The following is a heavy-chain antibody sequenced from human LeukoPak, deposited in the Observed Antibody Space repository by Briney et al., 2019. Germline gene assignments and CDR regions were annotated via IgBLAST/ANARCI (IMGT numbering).Heavy chain of an antibody. CDR3: AREFRQTYSSGWSLDY. J-gene: IGHJ4*02. V-gene: IGHV3-53*01. CDR1: GFTVSNNY. Sequence: GGSLRLSCAVSGFTVSNNYLSWVRQAPRKGLEWVSVNYGGRNNTVYADSVKGRFTISRDNSRNTIYLQIDSLRAEDTATYYCAREFRQTYSSGWSLDYWGQGTLVTVSS. CDR2: NYGGRNNT. D-gene: IGHD6-19*01.